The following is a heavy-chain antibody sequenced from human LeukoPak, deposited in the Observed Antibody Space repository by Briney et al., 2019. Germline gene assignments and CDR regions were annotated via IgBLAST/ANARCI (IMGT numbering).Heavy chain of an antibody. CDR3: ARNSKLRYFDWFDY. Sequence: PGGSLRLSCAASGFTFSSYWMSWVRQAPGKGLEWVANIKQDGSEKYYVDSVKGRFAISRDSAKNSLYLQMNSLRAEDTAVYYCARNSKLRYFDWFDYWGQGTLVTVSS. V-gene: IGHV3-7*01. CDR1: GFTFSSYW. CDR2: IKQDGSEK. J-gene: IGHJ4*02. D-gene: IGHD3-9*01.